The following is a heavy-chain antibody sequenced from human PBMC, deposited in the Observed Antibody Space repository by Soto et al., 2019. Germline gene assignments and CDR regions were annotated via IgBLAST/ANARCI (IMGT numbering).Heavy chain of an antibody. V-gene: IGHV1-2*02. Sequence: SVKVTCKDSGYSFSGCYRPWVRQAPGQGLEWMGWINPNSGGTNYAQKFQGRVPMTRDTSISTAYMELSRLRSDDTAVYYCATHPKGYSSSWTGYYYGMDVWGKGTTVTVSS. CDR1: GYSFSGCY. D-gene: IGHD6-13*01. CDR3: ATHPKGYSSSWTGYYYGMDV. J-gene: IGHJ6*04. CDR2: INPNSGGT.